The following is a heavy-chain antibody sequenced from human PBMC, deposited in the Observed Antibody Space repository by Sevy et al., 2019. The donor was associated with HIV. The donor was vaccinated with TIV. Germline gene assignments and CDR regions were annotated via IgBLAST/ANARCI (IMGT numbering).Heavy chain of an antibody. J-gene: IGHJ6*03. Sequence: SETLSLTCDVSGFSISNNFYWGRIRQPPGKGLEWIGSIYHSGTTYYSPSLNSRVTISVDMSNNQFALRLTSVTAADTAVYYCARARRPETNYFCMDVWGKRTTVTVSS. CDR3: ARARRPETNYFCMDV. D-gene: IGHD3-3*01. V-gene: IGHV4-38-2*01. CDR1: GFSISNNFY. CDR2: IYHSGTT.